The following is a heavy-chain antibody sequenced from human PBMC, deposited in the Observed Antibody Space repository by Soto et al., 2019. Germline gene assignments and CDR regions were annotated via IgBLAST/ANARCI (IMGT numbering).Heavy chain of an antibody. CDR2: VNPNSGGT. CDR1: GYTFTGYY. D-gene: IGHD6-13*01. Sequence: ASVKGSCKASGYTFTGYYMHWVRQAPGQGLEWMGWVNPNSGGTNYAQKFQGRVTMTRDTSISTAYMELSRLRSDDTAVYYCARGDTSSWYRFDPWGQGTLVTVSS. CDR3: ARGDTSSWYRFDP. V-gene: IGHV1-2*02. J-gene: IGHJ5*02.